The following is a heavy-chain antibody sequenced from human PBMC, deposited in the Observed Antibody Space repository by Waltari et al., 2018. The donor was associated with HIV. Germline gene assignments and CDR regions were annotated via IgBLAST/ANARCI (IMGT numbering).Heavy chain of an antibody. CDR3: AKDYDSSGYYYYYFDY. CDR1: GFTFDDYA. Sequence: EVQLVESGGGLVQPGRSLRLSCAASGFTFDDYAMHWVRQAPGKGLEWVSGISWNSGSIGYADSVKGRFTISRDNAKNSLYLQMNSLRAEDTALYYCAKDYDSSGYYYYYFDYWGQGTLVTVSS. J-gene: IGHJ4*02. V-gene: IGHV3-9*01. CDR2: ISWNSGSI. D-gene: IGHD3-22*01.